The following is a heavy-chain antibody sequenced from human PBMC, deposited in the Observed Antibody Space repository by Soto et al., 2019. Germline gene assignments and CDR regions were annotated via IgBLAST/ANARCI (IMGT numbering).Heavy chain of an antibody. Sequence: SETLSLTCTVSGGSVSSGSYYWSWIRQPLGKGLEWIGYIYYSGSTNYNPSLKSRVTISVDTSKNQFSLKLSSVTAADTAVYYCARVELGYCSSTSCSPYYYGMDVWGQGTTVTVSS. CDR2: IYYSGST. CDR3: ARVELGYCSSTSCSPYYYGMDV. CDR1: GGSVSSGSYY. J-gene: IGHJ6*02. V-gene: IGHV4-61*01. D-gene: IGHD2-2*01.